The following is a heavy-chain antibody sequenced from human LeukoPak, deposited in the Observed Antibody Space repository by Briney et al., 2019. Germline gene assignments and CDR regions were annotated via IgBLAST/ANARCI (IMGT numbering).Heavy chain of an antibody. D-gene: IGHD2-2*01. CDR3: ARGGAVERYCSSTSCYWVDAFDI. CDR1: GYRFTSYW. CDR2: IYPGDSDT. V-gene: IGHV5-51*01. J-gene: IGHJ3*02. Sequence: GESLKISCKGSGYRFTSYWIGWVRQMPGKGLELVGIIYPGDSDTRYSPSFRGQVTISADKSISTAFLQWSSLKASDTAMYYCARGGAVERYCSSTSCYWVDAFDIWGQGTMVTVSS.